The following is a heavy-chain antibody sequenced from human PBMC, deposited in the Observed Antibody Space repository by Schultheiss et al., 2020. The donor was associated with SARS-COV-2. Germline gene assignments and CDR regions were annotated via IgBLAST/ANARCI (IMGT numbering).Heavy chain of an antibody. Sequence: GGSLRLSCAASGFTFSSYSMNWVRQAPGKGLEWVSYISSSSSTIYYADSVKGRFTISRDNAKNTLYLQMNSLRVEDTAVYICVRDFRNKTLFQHWGQGTLVTVSS. D-gene: IGHD1/OR15-1a*01. V-gene: IGHV3-48*04. CDR2: ISSSSSTI. J-gene: IGHJ1*01. CDR1: GFTFSSYS. CDR3: VRDFRNKTLFQH.